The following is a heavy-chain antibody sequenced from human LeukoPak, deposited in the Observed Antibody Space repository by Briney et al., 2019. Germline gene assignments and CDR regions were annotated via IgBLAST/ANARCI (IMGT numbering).Heavy chain of an antibody. Sequence: GGSLRLSCAASGFTFSSYSMNWVRQAPGKGLEWVSSISSGSGYIYYADSVKGRFTISRDNAKNSLYLQMNSLRAEDTAVYYCARVVAVAGTSRGYSDYWGQGTLVTVSS. J-gene: IGHJ4*02. CDR3: ARVVAVAGTSRGYSDY. V-gene: IGHV3-21*01. D-gene: IGHD6-19*01. CDR1: GFTFSSYS. CDR2: ISSGSGYI.